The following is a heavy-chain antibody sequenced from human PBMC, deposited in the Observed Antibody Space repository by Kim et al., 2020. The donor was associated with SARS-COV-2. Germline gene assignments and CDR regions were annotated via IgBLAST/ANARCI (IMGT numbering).Heavy chain of an antibody. V-gene: IGHV4-59*01. CDR3: ARWGDSSSWYNWFDP. CDR1: GGSISSYY. D-gene: IGHD6-13*01. CDR2: IYYSGST. J-gene: IGHJ5*02. Sequence: SETLSLTCTVSGGSISSYYWSWIRQPPGKGLEWIGYIYYSGSTNYNPSLKSRVTISVDTSKNQFSLKLSSVTAADTAVYYCARWGDSSSWYNWFDPWGQGTLVTVSS.